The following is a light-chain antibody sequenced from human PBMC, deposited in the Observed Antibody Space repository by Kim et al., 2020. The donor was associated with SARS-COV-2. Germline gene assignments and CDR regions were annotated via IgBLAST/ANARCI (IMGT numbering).Light chain of an antibody. CDR3: SSYTTSSTLAYV. Sequence: QSVLTQPASVSGSPGQSITISCTVTSSDVGGYNYVSWYQQYPGKAPKLMIYEVNNRRSGVSNRFSGSKSGNTASLTISGLQAEDEADYYCSSYTTSSTLAYVFGTGTKVTVL. J-gene: IGLJ1*01. CDR2: EVN. V-gene: IGLV2-14*01. CDR1: SSDVGGYNY.